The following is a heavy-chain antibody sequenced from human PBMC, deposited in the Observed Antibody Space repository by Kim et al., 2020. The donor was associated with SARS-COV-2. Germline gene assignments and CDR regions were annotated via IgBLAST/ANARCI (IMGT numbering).Heavy chain of an antibody. J-gene: IGHJ6*02. Sequence: YRGGTYSNPSLKSRVTISVDTSKNQFSLKLSSVTAADTAVYYCARDWMDVWGQGTTVTVSS. CDR3: ARDWMDV. V-gene: IGHV4-31*02. CDR2: YRGGT.